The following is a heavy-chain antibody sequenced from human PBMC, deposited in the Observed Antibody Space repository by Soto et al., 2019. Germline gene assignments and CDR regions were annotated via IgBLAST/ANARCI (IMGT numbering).Heavy chain of an antibody. D-gene: IGHD1-1*01. CDR2: IFYSGTT. Sequence: SETLSLTCTVSGDSISSADYYWSWIRQTPGKGLEWVGHIFYSGTTYYNPSLKSRLTISVDTSKNHFSLRLTSVTAADTAVYYCARDLWVEPELYYYGMDVWGQGTTVTVSS. CDR3: ARDLWVEPELYYYGMDV. J-gene: IGHJ6*02. V-gene: IGHV4-30-4*01. CDR1: GDSISSADYY.